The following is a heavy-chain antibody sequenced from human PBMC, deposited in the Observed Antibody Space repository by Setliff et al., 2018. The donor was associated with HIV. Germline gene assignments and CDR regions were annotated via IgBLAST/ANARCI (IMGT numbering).Heavy chain of an antibody. CDR1: GGSFSSTTYS. CDR3: ARDRWFGENDAFDI. J-gene: IGHJ3*02. V-gene: IGHV4-39*02. Sequence: SETLSLTCTVSGGSFSSTTYSWGWIRQPPGMGLEWIGSIHSSGTADYNPSLKSRVAMSVDTSRSQFSLKLRSVTAADTAVYYCARDRWFGENDAFDIWGQGTMVTVSS. CDR2: IHSSGTA. D-gene: IGHD3-10*01.